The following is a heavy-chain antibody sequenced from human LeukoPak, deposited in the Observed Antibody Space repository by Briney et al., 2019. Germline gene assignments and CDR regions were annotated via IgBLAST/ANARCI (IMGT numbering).Heavy chain of an antibody. Sequence: GRSLRLSCIASGFTFGDYGMTWVRQAPGKGLEWVGFIGGKTYGGTIEYAASVKGRFTISRDDSKSIAYLQMASLKTEDTGVYYCTTVTYGGDSFDYWGQGTLVTVSS. CDR2: IGGKTYGGTI. CDR1: GFTFGDYG. CDR3: TTVTYGGDSFDY. J-gene: IGHJ4*02. D-gene: IGHD4-23*01. V-gene: IGHV3-49*04.